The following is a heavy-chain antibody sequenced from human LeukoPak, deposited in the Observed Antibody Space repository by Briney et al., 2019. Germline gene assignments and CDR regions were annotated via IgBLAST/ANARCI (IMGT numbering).Heavy chain of an antibody. CDR2: IWYDGNDS. D-gene: IGHD2-2*01. CDR3: ARGTPTDL. CDR1: GFNFRIYG. V-gene: IGHV3-33*01. J-gene: IGHJ5*02. Sequence: PGGSLRLSCAASGFNFRIYGMHWVRQAPGKGLEWVATIWYDGNDSYYADSVKGRFIISRDNSKNILYLQMNSLRVEDTGVYYCARGTPTDLWGQGILVTVSS.